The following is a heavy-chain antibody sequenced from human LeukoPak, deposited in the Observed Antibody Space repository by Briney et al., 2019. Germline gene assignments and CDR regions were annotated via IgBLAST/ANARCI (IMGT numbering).Heavy chain of an antibody. CDR1: GGSFSGYY. J-gene: IGHJ5*02. D-gene: IGHD3-3*01. CDR2: IHHIGST. CDR3: TRGVLEWSNWFDP. Sequence: PSETLSLTCAVYGGSFSGYYWSWIRHPPGKGLEWIGEIHHIGSTNYNPSLTRRVTMSLDTSQNSSSLMLNSVTATDTAMYFCTRGVLEWSNWFDPWGQGTLVTVSS. V-gene: IGHV4-34*01.